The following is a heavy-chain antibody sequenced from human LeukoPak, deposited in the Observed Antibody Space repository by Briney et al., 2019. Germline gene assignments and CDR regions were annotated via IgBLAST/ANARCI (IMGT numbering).Heavy chain of an antibody. V-gene: IGHV1-2*02. CDR1: GYTFTGYY. CDR2: INPNSGGT. CDR3: AREQRRYCSSTSCYGGTNYFGY. Sequence: ASVKVSCKASGYTFTGYYMHWVRQAPGQGLERMGWINPNSGGTNYAQKFQGRVTMTRDTSISTAYMELSRLRSDDTAVYYCAREQRRYCSSTSCYGGTNYFGYWGQGTLVTVSS. D-gene: IGHD2-2*01. J-gene: IGHJ4*02.